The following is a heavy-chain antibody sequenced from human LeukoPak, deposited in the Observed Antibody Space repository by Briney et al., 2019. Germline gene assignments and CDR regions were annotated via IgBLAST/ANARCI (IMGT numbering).Heavy chain of an antibody. V-gene: IGHV3-33*01. CDR3: ARDAYDYGDYVGYFDY. D-gene: IGHD4-17*01. CDR2: IWYDGSNK. J-gene: IGHJ4*02. CDR1: GFTFSSYG. Sequence: GRSLRLSCAVSGFTFSSYGMHWVRQAPGKGLEWVAVIWYDGSNKYYADSVTGRFTISRDNSKNTLYLQMNSLRAEDTAVYYCARDAYDYGDYVGYFDYWGQGTLVTVSS.